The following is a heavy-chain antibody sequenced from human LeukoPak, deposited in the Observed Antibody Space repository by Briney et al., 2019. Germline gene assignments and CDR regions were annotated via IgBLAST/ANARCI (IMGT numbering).Heavy chain of an antibody. CDR1: GDSVSSNSAA. Sequence: SQTLSLTCAISGDSVSSNSAAWNWIRQSPSRGLKWLGRTYYRSKWYNDYAVSVKSRITINPDTSKNQFSLQLNSVTPEDTAVYYCAREPALTYYYGSGSYYNGYYFDYWGQGTLVTVSS. J-gene: IGHJ4*02. CDR3: AREPALTYYYGSGSYYNGYYFDY. V-gene: IGHV6-1*01. CDR2: TYYRSKWYN. D-gene: IGHD3-10*01.